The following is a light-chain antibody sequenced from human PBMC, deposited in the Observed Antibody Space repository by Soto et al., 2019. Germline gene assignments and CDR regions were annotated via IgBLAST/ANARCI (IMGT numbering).Light chain of an antibody. CDR2: EAS. Sequence: IKFTQSPSSLSASIVDKVTITCRAIQRISSSLAWYQQEPGKAPKLLIYEASTLQSGVPSRFSGRGSGTDLTLTISGLQPEDFATYYCQQLNSYPFTFGQGTRLEIK. CDR3: QQLNSYPFT. J-gene: IGKJ5*01. V-gene: IGKV1-9*01. CDR1: QRISSS.